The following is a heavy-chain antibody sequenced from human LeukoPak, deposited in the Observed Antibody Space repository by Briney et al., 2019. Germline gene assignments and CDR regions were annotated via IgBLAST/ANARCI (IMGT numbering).Heavy chain of an antibody. CDR3: AKSDLNYGGNPDY. V-gene: IGHV3-23*01. J-gene: IGHJ4*02. CDR1: GFTFSTFA. D-gene: IGHD4-23*01. CDR2: IFQGGGEI. Sequence: PGGSLRLSCAASGFTFSTFAMIWVRQPPGKGLEWVSSIFQGGGEIHYADSVRGRFTISRDNSKNTLYLQMNSLRAEDTAVYYCAKSDLNYGGNPDYWGQGTLVTVSS.